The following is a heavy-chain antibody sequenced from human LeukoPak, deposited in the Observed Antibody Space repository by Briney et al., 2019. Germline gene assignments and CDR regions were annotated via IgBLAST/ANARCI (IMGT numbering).Heavy chain of an antibody. V-gene: IGHV1-2*06. Sequence: ASVKVSCKASGYTFTGYYMHWVRQAPGQGLEWMGRINPNSGGTNYAQKFQGRVTMTRDTSISTAYMELSRLRSDDTAVYYCARALPVRIAGNNYNWFDPWGQGTLVTVSS. CDR2: INPNSGGT. CDR1: GYTFTGYY. CDR3: ARALPVRIAGNNYNWFDP. D-gene: IGHD6-13*01. J-gene: IGHJ5*02.